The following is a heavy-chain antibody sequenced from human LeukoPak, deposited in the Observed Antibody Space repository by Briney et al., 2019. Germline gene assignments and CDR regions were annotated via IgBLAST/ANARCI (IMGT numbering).Heavy chain of an antibody. D-gene: IGHD6-19*01. CDR1: GFTVSSNY. V-gene: IGHV3-66*01. CDR3: ARDRSSGNYYYYYGMDV. CDR2: IYSGGST. Sequence: GGSLRLSCAASGFTVSSNYMSWVRQAPGKGLEWVSVIYSGGSTYYADSVKGRFTISRHNSKNTLYLQMNSLRAEDTAVYYCARDRSSGNYYYYYGMDVWGQGTTVTVSS. J-gene: IGHJ6*02.